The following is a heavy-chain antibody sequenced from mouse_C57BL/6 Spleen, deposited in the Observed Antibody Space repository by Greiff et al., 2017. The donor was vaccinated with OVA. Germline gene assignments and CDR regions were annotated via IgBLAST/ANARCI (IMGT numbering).Heavy chain of an antibody. J-gene: IGHJ1*03. CDR1: GYTFTSYW. V-gene: IGHV1-55*01. CDR3: ARDGYYEWYFDV. D-gene: IGHD2-3*01. Sequence: VQLQESGAELVKPGASVKMSCKASGYTFTSYWITWVKQRPGQGLEWIGDIYPGSGSTNYNEKFKSKATLTVDTSSSTAYMQLSSLTSEDSAVYYCARDGYYEWYFDVWGTGTTVTVSS. CDR2: IYPGSGST.